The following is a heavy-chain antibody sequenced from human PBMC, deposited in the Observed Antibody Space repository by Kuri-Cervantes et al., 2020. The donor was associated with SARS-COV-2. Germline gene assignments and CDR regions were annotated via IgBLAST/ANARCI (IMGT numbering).Heavy chain of an antibody. Sequence: GESLKISCAASGFTFNSYSMNWVRQAPGKGLEWVSAISGSGGSTYYADSVKGRFTISRDNSKNTLYLQMNSLRAEDTAVYYCAKDSGYQLHYVYYYYGMDVWGQGTTVTVSS. CDR3: AKDSGYQLHYVYYYYGMDV. CDR1: GFTFNSYS. CDR2: ISGSGGST. J-gene: IGHJ6*02. V-gene: IGHV3-23*01. D-gene: IGHD2-2*01.